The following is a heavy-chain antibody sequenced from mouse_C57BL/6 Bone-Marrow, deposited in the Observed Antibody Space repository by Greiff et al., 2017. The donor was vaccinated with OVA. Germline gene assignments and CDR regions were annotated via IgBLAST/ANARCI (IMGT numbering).Heavy chain of an antibody. Sequence: VQLQQSGAELVKPGASVKLSCQASGYTFTSYWMPWVTPRPGRVLAWIGRIDPTSGGTKYNEKFKSKATLTVDKPSSTAYMQLSSLTSEDSAVYYCARSSGRGYFDVWGTGTTVTVSS. CDR3: ARSSGRGYFDV. D-gene: IGHD3-1*01. J-gene: IGHJ1*03. V-gene: IGHV1-62-3*01. CDR1: GYTFTSYW. CDR2: IDPTSGGT.